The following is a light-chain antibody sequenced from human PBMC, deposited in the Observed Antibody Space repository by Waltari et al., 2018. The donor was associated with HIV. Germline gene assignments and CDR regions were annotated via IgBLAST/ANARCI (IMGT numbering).Light chain of an antibody. Sequence: EIVLTQSPGTLSLSPGERATLSCRASQSVSSSYLAWYQQKPGQAPRLLIYAAFSRATDIPDRFSGSGSGTDFTLTISRLEPEDFAVYYCQQYGSSPLTFGGGTKVDIK. CDR3: QQYGSSPLT. CDR1: QSVSSSY. CDR2: AAF. J-gene: IGKJ4*01. V-gene: IGKV3-20*01.